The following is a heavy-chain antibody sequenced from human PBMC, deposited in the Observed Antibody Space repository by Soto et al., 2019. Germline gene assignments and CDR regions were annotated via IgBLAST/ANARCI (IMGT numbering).Heavy chain of an antibody. J-gene: IGHJ6*02. CDR2: LSYAGDNK. CDR1: GFTFSSYG. CDR3: AKPTGYCMTTPCPPNYFARDV. Sequence: LRLSCAASGFTFSSYGMHWVRQAPGKGLEWVAVLSYAGDNKYYADSVKGRFTISRDNSKNTLYLQMNSLRAEDTAVYYCAKPTGYCMTTPCPPNYFARDVVGQGSTVTVAS. D-gene: IGHD2-15*01. V-gene: IGHV3-30*18.